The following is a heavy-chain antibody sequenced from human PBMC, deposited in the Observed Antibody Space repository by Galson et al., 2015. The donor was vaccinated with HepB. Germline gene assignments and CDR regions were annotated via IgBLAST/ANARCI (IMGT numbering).Heavy chain of an antibody. J-gene: IGHJ4*02. Sequence: SLRLSCAASGFTFSSYSMNWVRQAPGKGLEWVSYISSSSSTIYYADSVKGRFTISRDNAKNSLYLQMNSLRAEDTAVYYCAVGARPFDYWAREPWSPSPQ. CDR3: AVGARPFDY. CDR2: ISSSSSTI. V-gene: IGHV3-48*01. CDR1: GFTFSSYS. D-gene: IGHD1-26*01.